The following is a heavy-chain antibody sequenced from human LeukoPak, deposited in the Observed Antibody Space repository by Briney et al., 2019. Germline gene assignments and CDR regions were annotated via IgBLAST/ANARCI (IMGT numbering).Heavy chain of an antibody. Sequence: GGSLRLSCAASGFTFSSYAMNWVRQAPGKGLEWVSAISGSGGSTYYADSVKGRFTISRDNSKNTLYLQMNRLRAEDTAVYYCAKYGGGIQLWLRFYFDYWGQGTLVTVSS. D-gene: IGHD5-18*01. J-gene: IGHJ4*02. V-gene: IGHV3-23*01. CDR3: AKYGGGIQLWLRFYFDY. CDR2: ISGSGGST. CDR1: GFTFSSYA.